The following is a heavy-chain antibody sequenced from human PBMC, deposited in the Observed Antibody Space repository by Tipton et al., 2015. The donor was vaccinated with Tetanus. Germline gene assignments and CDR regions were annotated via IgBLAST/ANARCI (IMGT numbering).Heavy chain of an antibody. D-gene: IGHD2-15*01. V-gene: IGHV5-51*01. Sequence: VQLVQSGAEMKKPGESLKISCKASGHNSRSYWVSWVRQMPGKGLEWMGIISPGDSDATYNPSFQGQVTISTDKSISTAYVQWGSLQASDTAIYYCARRRSAVLGGSYHWYFDLWGRGTLVTVSS. CDR1: GHNSRSYW. CDR3: ARRRSAVLGGSYHWYFDL. J-gene: IGHJ2*01. CDR2: ISPGDSDA.